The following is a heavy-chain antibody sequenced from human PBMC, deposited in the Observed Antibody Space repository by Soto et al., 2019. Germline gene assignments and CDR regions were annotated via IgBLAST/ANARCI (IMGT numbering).Heavy chain of an antibody. Sequence: PGLTLRRPCSASGFTFGAYTMTCVRQAPGTWPESVSTISGPSSSSHYADSVRGRFTVCRDNSNIALYRHMNSLSAEDNALYYFAGADVVLMVHYNSCDFWGRGTLGAVAS. D-gene: IGHD2-8*01. CDR3: AGADVVLMVHYNSCDF. J-gene: IGHJ4*02. V-gene: IGHV3-23*01. CDR2: ISGPSSSS. CDR1: GFTFGAYT.